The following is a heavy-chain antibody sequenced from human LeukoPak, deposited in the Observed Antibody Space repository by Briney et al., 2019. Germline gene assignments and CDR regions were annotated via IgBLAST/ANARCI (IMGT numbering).Heavy chain of an antibody. CDR2: ISSSGSTI. CDR3: AKDDFWSGYAPYDY. V-gene: IGHV3-48*03. J-gene: IGHJ4*02. D-gene: IGHD3-3*01. CDR1: GFTFSSYE. Sequence: GGSLRLSCATSGFTFSSYEMNCVRQAPGKGLEWVSYISSSGSTIYYADSVKGRFTISRDNSKNTLYLQMNSLRAEDTAVYYCAKDDFWSGYAPYDYWGQGTLVTVSS.